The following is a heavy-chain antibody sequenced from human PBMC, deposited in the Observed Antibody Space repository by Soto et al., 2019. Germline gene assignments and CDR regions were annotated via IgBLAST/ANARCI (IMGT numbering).Heavy chain of an antibody. Sequence: QVQLVESGGGVVQPGRSLRLSCAASGFTFSSYAMHWVRQAPGKGLEWVAVISYDGSNKYYADFVKGRFTISRDNSKNTLYLQMNSLRAEDTAVYYCAILGDGGSGWGLPPDAFDIWGQGTMVTVSS. J-gene: IGHJ3*02. D-gene: IGHD6-19*01. CDR1: GFTFSSYA. CDR2: ISYDGSNK. CDR3: AILGDGGSGWGLPPDAFDI. V-gene: IGHV3-30-3*01.